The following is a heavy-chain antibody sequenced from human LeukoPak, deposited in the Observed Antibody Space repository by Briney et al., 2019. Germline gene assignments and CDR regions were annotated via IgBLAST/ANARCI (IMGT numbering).Heavy chain of an antibody. CDR1: GGSISSGDYY. CDR3: ARTLHDYVWGSYRPLNFDY. Sequence: SETLSLTCTVSGGSISSGDYYWSWIRQPPGKGLEWIGYIYYSGSTYYNPSLKSRVTISVDTSKNQFSLKLSSVTAADTAVYYCARTLHDYVWGSYRPLNFDYWGQGTLVTVSS. V-gene: IGHV4-30-4*01. J-gene: IGHJ4*02. D-gene: IGHD3-16*02. CDR2: IYYSGST.